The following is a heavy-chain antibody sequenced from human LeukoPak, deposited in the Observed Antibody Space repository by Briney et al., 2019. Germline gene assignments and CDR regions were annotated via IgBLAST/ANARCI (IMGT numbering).Heavy chain of an antibody. CDR1: GYTFISYG. V-gene: IGHV1-18*01. CDR3: ARDRAPHYCSGGSCYSDWFDP. Sequence: ASVKVSCKASGYTFISYGISWVRQAPGQELEWMGWISAYNGNTNYAQKLQGRVTMTTDTSTSTAYMELRSLRSDDTAVYYCARDRAPHYCSGGSCYSDWFDPWGQGTLVTVSS. J-gene: IGHJ5*02. CDR2: ISAYNGNT. D-gene: IGHD2-15*01.